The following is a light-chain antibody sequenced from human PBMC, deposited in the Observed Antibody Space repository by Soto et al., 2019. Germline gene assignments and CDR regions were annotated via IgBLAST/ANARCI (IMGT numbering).Light chain of an antibody. V-gene: IGLV2-8*01. CDR1: SSDVGGYNY. CDR3: SSYSGSNNPDV. CDR2: EVT. Sequence: QSVLTQPPSASGSPGQSVTISCTGTSSDVGGYNYVSWYQQEPGKAPKLMIYEVTKRPSGVPDRFSGSKSGNTASLTVSGLQAEDEGDYYYCSSYSGSNNPDVFGTGTKVTVL. J-gene: IGLJ1*01.